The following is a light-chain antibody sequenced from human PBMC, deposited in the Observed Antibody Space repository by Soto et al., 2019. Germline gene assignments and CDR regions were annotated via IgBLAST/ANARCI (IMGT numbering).Light chain of an antibody. J-gene: IGLJ3*02. V-gene: IGLV1-44*01. CDR1: SSNIGSNL. CDR3: ALWDDSLNGLRV. CDR2: NNN. Sequence: QSVLTQPPSASGTPGQTVTISCSGSSSNIGSNLVNWYQLLPGTTPRLLIYNNNQRPSAVPDRFSGSKSDTSASLAISGLQSEDEGDYFCALWDDSLNGLRVFGGGTKLTVL.